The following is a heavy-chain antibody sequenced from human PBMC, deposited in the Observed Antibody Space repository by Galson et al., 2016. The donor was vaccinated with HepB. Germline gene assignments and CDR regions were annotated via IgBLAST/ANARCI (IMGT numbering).Heavy chain of an antibody. D-gene: IGHD6-19*01. Sequence: SLRLSCAASGFTFTSYSMGWVRQAPGKGLEWVSVITHGGDTTYYADSVKGRFTVSRDNSRNTLYLQINSLRVEDTAVYYCAKVGTGWYYFDYWGQGTLVTVSS. CDR3: AKVGTGWYYFDY. V-gene: IGHV3-23*01. CDR2: ITHGGDTT. J-gene: IGHJ4*02. CDR1: GFTFTSYS.